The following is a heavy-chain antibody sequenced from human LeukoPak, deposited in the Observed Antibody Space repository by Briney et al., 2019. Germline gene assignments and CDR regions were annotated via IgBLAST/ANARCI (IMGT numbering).Heavy chain of an antibody. CDR1: GYTFTSYS. J-gene: IGHJ4*02. Sequence: ASVKVSCKASGYTFTSYSISWVRQAPGQGLEWMGWISVHNGNTNYAQKLQGRVTMTTDTSTSTAYMELRSLRSDDTAVYYCARDLSYGYYLGYWGQGTLVTVSS. CDR2: ISVHNGNT. CDR3: ARDLSYGYYLGY. D-gene: IGHD5-18*01. V-gene: IGHV1-18*04.